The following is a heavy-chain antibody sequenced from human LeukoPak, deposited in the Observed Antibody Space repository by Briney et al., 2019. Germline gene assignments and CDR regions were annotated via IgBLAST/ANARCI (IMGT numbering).Heavy chain of an antibody. J-gene: IGHJ4*02. CDR2: ISRSSIYK. CDR1: GFTFSNYN. CDR3: ARGRYDSSGYYALFDY. D-gene: IGHD3-22*01. Sequence: WGSLRLSCAASGFTFSNYNMNWVRQAPGKGLEWVSSISRSSIYKYYADSMKGRFTISRDNAKNSVYLQVNSVRAEDTAVYYCARGRYDSSGYYALFDYWGRGTLVTVSS. V-gene: IGHV3-21*01.